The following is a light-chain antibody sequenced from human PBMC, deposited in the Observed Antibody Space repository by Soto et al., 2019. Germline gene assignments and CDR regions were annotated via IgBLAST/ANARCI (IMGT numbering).Light chain of an antibody. CDR2: TAA. V-gene: IGKV1-39*01. CDR3: QQSYSTPYT. J-gene: IGKJ2*01. CDR1: QRITTY. Sequence: IHMTQSPSSLSASVGDRVTITCRASQRITTYLNWYQQKPGKAPPLLISTAATLQGGVPSRFSGSGSGTDFTLTITTLQTEDFGTYVCQQSYSTPYTFGQGTKVEIK.